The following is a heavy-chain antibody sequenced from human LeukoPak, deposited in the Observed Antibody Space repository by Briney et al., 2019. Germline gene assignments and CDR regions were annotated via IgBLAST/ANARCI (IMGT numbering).Heavy chain of an antibody. Sequence: SETLSLTCTVSGGSIGSYSWNWIRQPPGKGLEWIGYIYYSGRTNYIPSLKSRVTISVDTSKNQFSLNLSSVTAADTAVYYCARSSMSSAQRYAIDYWGQGTLVTVSS. D-gene: IGHD2-2*01. CDR3: ARSSMSSAQRYAIDY. CDR2: IYYSGRT. V-gene: IGHV4-59*01. CDR1: GGSIGSYS. J-gene: IGHJ4*02.